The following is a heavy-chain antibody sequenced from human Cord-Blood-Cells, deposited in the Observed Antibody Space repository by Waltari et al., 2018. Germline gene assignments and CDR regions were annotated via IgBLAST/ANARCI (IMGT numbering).Heavy chain of an antibody. Sequence: EVQLVESGGGLVQPGGSLRLSCAASGFTFSSYEMNWVRQAPGKGREWVSYISSSGSTIYYADSVKGRFTISRDNAKNSLYLQMNSLRAEDTAVYYCARGITIFGVVIPFDYWGQGTLVTVSS. CDR1: GFTFSSYE. D-gene: IGHD3-3*01. J-gene: IGHJ4*02. CDR3: ARGITIFGVVIPFDY. V-gene: IGHV3-48*03. CDR2: ISSSGSTI.